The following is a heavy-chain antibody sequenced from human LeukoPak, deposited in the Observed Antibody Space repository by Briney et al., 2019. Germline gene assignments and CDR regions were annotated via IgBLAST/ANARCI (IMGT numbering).Heavy chain of an antibody. Sequence: PGGSLRLSCAASGFTFSNACMSWVRQAPGKGPEWVGHIKSKTDGRTTDYAAPVKGRFTISRDDSKNTLSLQMNSLKTEDTAVYYCTTLPAAMVFFFDYWGQGSLVTVSS. CDR1: GFTFSNAC. CDR2: IKSKTDGRTT. D-gene: IGHD2-2*01. V-gene: IGHV3-15*01. CDR3: TTLPAAMVFFFDY. J-gene: IGHJ4*02.